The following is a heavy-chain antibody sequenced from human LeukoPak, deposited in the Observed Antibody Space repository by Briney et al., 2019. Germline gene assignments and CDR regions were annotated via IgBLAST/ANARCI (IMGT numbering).Heavy chain of an antibody. CDR3: ARVPTTVTTVGNAFDI. CDR1: GFTFSSYE. V-gene: IGHV3-48*03. J-gene: IGHJ3*02. Sequence: TGGSLRLSCAASGFTFSSYEMNWVRQAPGKGLEWVSYISSSGSTIYYADSVKGRFTISRDNAKNSLYLQMNSLRAEDTAVYYCARVPTTVTTVGNAFDIWGQGTMVTVSS. CDR2: ISSSGSTI. D-gene: IGHD4-17*01.